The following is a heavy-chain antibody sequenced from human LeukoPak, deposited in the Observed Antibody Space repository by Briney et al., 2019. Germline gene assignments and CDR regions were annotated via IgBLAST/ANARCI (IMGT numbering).Heavy chain of an antibody. CDR1: GGSISSSSYY. J-gene: IGHJ5*02. CDR3: ASSPLRFLEWSTLNWFDP. CDR2: IYYSGST. D-gene: IGHD3-3*01. Sequence: SETLSLTCTVSGGSISSSSYYWGWIRQPPGKGLEWIGYIYYSGSTNYNPSLKSRVTISVDTSKNQFSLKLSSVTAADTAVYYCASSPLRFLEWSTLNWFDPWGQGTLVTVSS. V-gene: IGHV4-61*05.